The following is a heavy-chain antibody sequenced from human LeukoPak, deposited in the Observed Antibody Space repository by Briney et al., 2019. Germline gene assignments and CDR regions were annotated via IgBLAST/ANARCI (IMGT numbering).Heavy chain of an antibody. CDR2: IYHSGST. CDR3: ARGSATTVVTLDY. CDR1: GCSISSGYY. V-gene: IGHV4-38-2*02. J-gene: IGHJ4*02. Sequence: SETLSLTCTVSGCSISSGYYWGWIRQPPGKGLEWIGSIYHSGSTYYNPSLKSRVTISVDTSKNQFSLKLSSVTAADTAVYYCARGSATTVVTLDYWGQGTLVTVSS. D-gene: IGHD4-23*01.